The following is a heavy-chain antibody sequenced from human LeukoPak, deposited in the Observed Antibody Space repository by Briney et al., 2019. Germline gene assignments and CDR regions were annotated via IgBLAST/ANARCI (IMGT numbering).Heavy chain of an antibody. CDR3: ATVLYRHSEHYPGY. CDR2: FDPEDGEN. CDR1: GYTLTELS. V-gene: IGHV1-24*01. J-gene: IGHJ4*02. D-gene: IGHD2/OR15-2a*01. Sequence: LWASVKVSCKVSGYTLTELSIHWVRQAPGKGFEWMGGFDPEDGENIYSQKFQGRVTMTEDTSTDTAYMELSSLRSDDSALYYCATVLYRHSEHYPGYWGQGTLVTVSS.